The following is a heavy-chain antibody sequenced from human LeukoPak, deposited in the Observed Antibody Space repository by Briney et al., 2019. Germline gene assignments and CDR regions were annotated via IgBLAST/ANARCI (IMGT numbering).Heavy chain of an antibody. J-gene: IGHJ5*02. D-gene: IGHD3-22*01. CDR2: IPGRGGST. CDR3: AKAVYRDYYDSSGYPTDNSFDP. CDR1: GFTFRSDA. V-gene: IGHV3-23*01. Sequence: GGALRRSCAAPGFTFRSDAMGWVRRAPGKGVEWVSAIPGRGGSTNYAASVKGRFTISRAKSKNTLYLQMTSLRAEDTAVYYWAKAVYRDYYDSSGYPTDNSFDPWGQGTLVTVSS.